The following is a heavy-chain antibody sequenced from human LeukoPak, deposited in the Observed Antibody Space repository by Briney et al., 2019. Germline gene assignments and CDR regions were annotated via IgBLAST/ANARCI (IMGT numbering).Heavy chain of an antibody. D-gene: IGHD3-22*01. J-gene: IGHJ4*02. CDR3: ARGGDISALLDY. V-gene: IGHV4-59*11. Sequence: SETQSLTCTVPGGSISSLYWNWIRQPPGKGLEWIGYIFQTETTNYNPSLKDRVTISGDMSKNQYSLRLTSVTAADTAVYYCARGGDISALLDYWGQGTLVTVSS. CDR2: IFQTETT. CDR1: GGSISSLY.